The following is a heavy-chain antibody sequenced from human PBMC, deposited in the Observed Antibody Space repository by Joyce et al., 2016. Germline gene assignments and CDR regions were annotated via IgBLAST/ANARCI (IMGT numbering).Heavy chain of an antibody. V-gene: IGHV4-31*11. D-gene: IGHD3-10*02. CDR1: GDSITSGGYY. CDR3: AKTNYVWFDP. CDR2: IFYTGAT. J-gene: IGHJ5*02. Sequence: QVQLQESGPGLVKPSQTLSLTCAVSGDSITSGGYYWTWIRQHPGQGREWLGFIFYTGATYYNPSLKSRITMSLDTSKNQFSLKLSSVAAADTAVYYCAKTNYVWFDPWGQGTLVTVSS.